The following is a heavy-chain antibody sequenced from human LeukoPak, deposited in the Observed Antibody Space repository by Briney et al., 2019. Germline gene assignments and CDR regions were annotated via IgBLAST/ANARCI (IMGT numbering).Heavy chain of an antibody. V-gene: IGHV1-69*05. J-gene: IGHJ5*02. CDR1: GGTFSSYA. CDR2: IIPIFGTA. D-gene: IGHD2-15*01. CDR3: ARVQTSTQVTPYCSGGSCNWFDP. Sequence: GASVKLSCKASGGTFSSYAISWVRQAPGQGLEWMGGIIPIFGTANYAQKFQGRVTITTDESTSTAYMELSSLRSEDTAVYYCARVQTSTQVTPYCSGGSCNWFDPWGQGTLVTVSS.